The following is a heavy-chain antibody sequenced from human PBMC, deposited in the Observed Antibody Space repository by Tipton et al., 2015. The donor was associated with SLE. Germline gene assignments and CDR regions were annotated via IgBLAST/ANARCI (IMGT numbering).Heavy chain of an antibody. V-gene: IGHV4-38-2*01. CDR3: ATRSDYYDSSGYPLAFDI. CDR1: GYSISSGYY. Sequence: TLSLTCAVSGYSISSGYYWGWIRQPPGKGLEWIGSIYHSGSTYYNPSLKSRVTISVDTSKNQFSLKLSSVTAADTAVYYCATRSDYYDSSGYPLAFDIWGQGTMVTVSS. CDR2: IYHSGST. J-gene: IGHJ3*02. D-gene: IGHD3-22*01.